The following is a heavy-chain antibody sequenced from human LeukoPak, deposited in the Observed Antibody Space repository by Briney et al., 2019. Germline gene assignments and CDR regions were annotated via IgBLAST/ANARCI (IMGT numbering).Heavy chain of an antibody. V-gene: IGHV4-39*01. CDR1: GASNSSRSYY. CDR2: ILYSGST. J-gene: IGHJ4*02. Sequence: SSETLSLTCLVSGASNSSRSYYWGWIRQPPGKGLEWIGSILYSGSTFYNPSLKSRVTISVDVSKNEFSLKLRSVTAADTSVYYCARHLGSDIMKIVVVSGPFDSWGRGNLVTVSS. CDR3: ARHLGSDIMKIVVVSGPFDS. D-gene: IGHD3-22*01.